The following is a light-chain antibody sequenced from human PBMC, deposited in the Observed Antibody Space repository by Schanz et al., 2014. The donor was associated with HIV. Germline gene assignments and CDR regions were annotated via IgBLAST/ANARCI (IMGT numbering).Light chain of an antibody. CDR1: SSDVGGYTY. CDR3: CSYAGSYTVV. Sequence: QSALTQPASVSGSPGQSITISCTGTSSDVGGYTYVSWYQQHPGKAPKLMIYDVSSRPSGVSNRFSGSKSGNTASLTISGLQAEDEADYYCCSYAGSYTVVFGGGTKVTVL. J-gene: IGLJ2*01. CDR2: DVS. V-gene: IGLV2-14*03.